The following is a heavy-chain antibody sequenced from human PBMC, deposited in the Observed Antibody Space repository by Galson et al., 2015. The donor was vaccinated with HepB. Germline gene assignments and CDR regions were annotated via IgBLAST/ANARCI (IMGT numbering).Heavy chain of an antibody. J-gene: IGHJ2*01. CDR1: GSTLTNYG. CDR3: ARDLRAIWIVPATNWYFDL. CDR2: ISGYNENT. V-gene: IGHV1-18*01. Sequence: QSGAEVKKPGASVKVSCKASGSTLTNYGISWVRQAPGQGLEWMGWISGYNENTNYAQKFQGRVTMTTDTSTSTAYMELRSLKSDDTAVYYCARDLRAIWIVPATNWYFDLWGRGTLVTVSS. D-gene: IGHD5/OR15-5a*01.